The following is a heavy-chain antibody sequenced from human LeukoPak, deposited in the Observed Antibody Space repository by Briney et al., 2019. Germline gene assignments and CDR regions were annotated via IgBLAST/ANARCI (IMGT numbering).Heavy chain of an antibody. CDR3: AKDTDYGDYYYGMDV. CDR1: GFSFDDYA. Sequence: GGSLRLSCAASGFSFDDYAMHWVRQAPGKGLEWVSLISWDGGSTYYADSAKGRFTISRDNSKNSLYLQMNSLRAEDTALYYCAKDTDYGDYYYGMDVWGKGTTVTVSS. V-gene: IGHV3-43D*04. J-gene: IGHJ6*04. CDR2: ISWDGGST. D-gene: IGHD4-17*01.